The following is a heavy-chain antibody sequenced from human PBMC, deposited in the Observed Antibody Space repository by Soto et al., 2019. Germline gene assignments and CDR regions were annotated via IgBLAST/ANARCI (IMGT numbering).Heavy chain of an antibody. J-gene: IGHJ5*02. V-gene: IGHV2-5*02. D-gene: IGHD1-1*01. CDR3: AHSPGTTKWRWFDP. CDR1: GFSLNTSGVG. CDR2: IYWDDDK. Sequence: SGPTLVNPTQTLTLTCTFSGFSLNTSGVGVGWIRKPPGKALEWLALIYWDDDKWYSASLKSRLTVTKDTSKKQVVLTMTNMDPVDTATYYCAHSPGTTKWRWFDPWGQGTLVTVSS.